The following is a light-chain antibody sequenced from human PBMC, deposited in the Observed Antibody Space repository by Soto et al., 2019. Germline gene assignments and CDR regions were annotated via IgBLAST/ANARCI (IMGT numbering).Light chain of an antibody. Sequence: DIFLTQSPWSLSLSPVEGATLSCRASQSVSNNYLAWYQQKPGQAPRLLIYGASNRATGIPDRFSGSGSGTDFTLTISRLEPEDFAVYYCQQYGSSGTFGQGTKVDI. V-gene: IGKV3-20*01. CDR3: QQYGSSGT. CDR1: QSVSNNY. J-gene: IGKJ1*01. CDR2: GAS.